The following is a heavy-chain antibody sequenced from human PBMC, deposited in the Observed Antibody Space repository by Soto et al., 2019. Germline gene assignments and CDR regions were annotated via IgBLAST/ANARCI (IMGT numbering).Heavy chain of an antibody. CDR2: ISATGGST. CDR1: GFTFSSYT. V-gene: IGHV3-23*01. J-gene: IGHJ5*02. CDR3: AKGFIRDCGGDCTVDT. Sequence: PGGSLRLSCAASGFTFSSYTMSWVRQAPGKGLEWVSGISATGGSTYYADSVKGRFTFSRDNSKNTLYLQMNSLRAEDTAVYYCAKGFIRDCGGDCTVDTWGQGTLVTV. D-gene: IGHD2-21*02.